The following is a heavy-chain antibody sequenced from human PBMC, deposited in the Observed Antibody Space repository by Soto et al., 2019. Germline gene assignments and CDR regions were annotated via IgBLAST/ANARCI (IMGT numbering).Heavy chain of an antibody. J-gene: IGHJ5*02. D-gene: IGHD3-10*01. V-gene: IGHV3-23*01. Sequence: GSVRPSCAAPGFTFSSYAISWFRQAPGKGLEWVSAISGSGGSTYYADSVKGRFTISRDNSKNTLYLQMTSLSAEDTAVYYCANGSRFDPWGQGTLVTVSS. CDR2: ISGSGGST. CDR3: ANGSRFDP. CDR1: GFTFSSYA.